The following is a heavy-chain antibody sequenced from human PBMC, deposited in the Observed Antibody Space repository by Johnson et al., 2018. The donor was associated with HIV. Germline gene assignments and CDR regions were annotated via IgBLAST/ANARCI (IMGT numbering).Heavy chain of an antibody. Sequence: QVQLVESGGGLVKPGGSLRLSCAASGFTFSDYYMSWIRQAPGKGLEWVSYISSSGSTIYYADAVKGRFTISRDNAKNSLYLQMNSLRAEDTAVYYCASAAYSGSHHDAFDIWGQGTMVTVSS. CDR3: ASAAYSGSHHDAFDI. D-gene: IGHD1-26*01. CDR2: ISSSGSTI. CDR1: GFTFSDYY. J-gene: IGHJ3*02. V-gene: IGHV3-11*04.